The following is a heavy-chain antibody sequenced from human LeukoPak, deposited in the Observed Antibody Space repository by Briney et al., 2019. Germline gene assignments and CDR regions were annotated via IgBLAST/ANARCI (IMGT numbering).Heavy chain of an antibody. Sequence: SETLSLTCTVSGGSISSYYWSWIRQPPGKGLEWIGYIYYSGSTNYNPSLKSRVTISVDTSKNQSSLKLSSVTAADTAVYYCAREGSWYGGGLFDYWGQGTLVTVSS. CDR2: IYYSGST. CDR3: AREGSWYGGGLFDY. D-gene: IGHD6-13*01. V-gene: IGHV4-59*01. J-gene: IGHJ4*02. CDR1: GGSISSYY.